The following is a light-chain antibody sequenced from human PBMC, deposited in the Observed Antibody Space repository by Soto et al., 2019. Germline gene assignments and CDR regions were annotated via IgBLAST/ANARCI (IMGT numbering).Light chain of an antibody. J-gene: IGKJ1*01. V-gene: IGKV1-5*01. CDR1: QSISSW. CDR3: QQDNSFPGT. CDR2: DAS. Sequence: DIQMTTSPSTLSASVGDRVTITCRASQSISSWLAWYQQKPGKAPKLLIYDASRLESGVPSRFSGSGSGTEFTLTISSLQPDDVGTYYCQQDNSFPGTFGQGTKVDIK.